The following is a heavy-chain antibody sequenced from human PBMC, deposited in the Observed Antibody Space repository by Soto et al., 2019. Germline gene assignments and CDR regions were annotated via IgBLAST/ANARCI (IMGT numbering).Heavy chain of an antibody. Sequence: EVQLVESGGGLVQPGGSLRLSCAASEFTFSGRSVHWVRQAPGKGLVWVSGIDKVGTDSTYADSVKGRFTSSRDNAKNTVDLQRDSLRDEDTAVYYCARGWFGPDVWGQGTTVTVSS. CDR3: ARGWFGPDV. V-gene: IGHV3-74*01. J-gene: IGHJ6*02. CDR1: EFTFSGRS. D-gene: IGHD3-10*01. CDR2: IDKVGTDS.